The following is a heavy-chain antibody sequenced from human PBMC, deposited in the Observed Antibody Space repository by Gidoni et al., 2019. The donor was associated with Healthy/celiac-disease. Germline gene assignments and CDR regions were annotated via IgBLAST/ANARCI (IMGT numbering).Heavy chain of an antibody. V-gene: IGHV4-39*02. CDR2: IYYSGST. J-gene: IGHJ4*02. D-gene: IGHD4-17*01. Sequence: KGLEWIGSIYYSGSTYYNPSLKSRVTISVDTSKNQFSLKLSSVTAADTAVYYCARETTAQRFDYWGQGTLVTVSS. CDR3: ARETTAQRFDY.